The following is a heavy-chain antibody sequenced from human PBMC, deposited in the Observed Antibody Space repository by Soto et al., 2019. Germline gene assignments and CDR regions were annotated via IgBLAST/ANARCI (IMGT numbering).Heavy chain of an antibody. V-gene: IGHV5-51*01. D-gene: IGHD4-17*01. Sequence: GESLKISCRGSGCNFNNYWIAWVRQMPGKGLEWMGIIFPGDSDSVYSPSFQGQVTISVDKSIATAYLQWSGLEASDTAMYYCATQIGLHGASRYFDSWGQGTLVTVSS. CDR1: GCNFNNYW. J-gene: IGHJ4*02. CDR3: ATQIGLHGASRYFDS. CDR2: IFPGDSDS.